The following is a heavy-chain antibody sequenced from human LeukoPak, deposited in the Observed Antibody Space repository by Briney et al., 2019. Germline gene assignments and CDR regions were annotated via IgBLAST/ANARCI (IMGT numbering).Heavy chain of an antibody. CDR3: AAEGVVTVYYFDY. Sequence: ASVKVSCKASGYTFTGYYMYWVRQAPGQGLEWMGWINPNSGGTNYAQKFQGRVTMTRDTSISTAYMELSRLRSDDTAVYYCAAEGVVTVYYFDYWGQGTLVTVSS. J-gene: IGHJ4*02. CDR2: INPNSGGT. D-gene: IGHD4-23*01. V-gene: IGHV1-2*02. CDR1: GYTFTGYY.